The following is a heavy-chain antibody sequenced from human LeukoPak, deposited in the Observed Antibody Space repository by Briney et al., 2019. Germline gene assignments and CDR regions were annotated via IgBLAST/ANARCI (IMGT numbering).Heavy chain of an antibody. CDR2: FDPEDGET. V-gene: IGHV1-24*01. CDR1: GYTLTELF. Sequence: GASVKVSCKVSGYTLTELFMHWVRQAPGKGLEWMGGFDPEDGETIYAQKFQGRVTMTEDTSTDTAYMELSSLRSEDTAVYYCATDGIATRNWFDPWGQGTLVTVSS. CDR3: ATDGIATRNWFDP. J-gene: IGHJ5*02. D-gene: IGHD6-13*01.